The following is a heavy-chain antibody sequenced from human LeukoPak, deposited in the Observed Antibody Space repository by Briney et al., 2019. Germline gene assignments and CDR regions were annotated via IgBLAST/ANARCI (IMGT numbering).Heavy chain of an antibody. CDR2: IYYSGNT. J-gene: IGHJ4*02. CDR3: ARHNGYSFGRQDY. V-gene: IGHV4-39*01. D-gene: IGHD5-18*01. CDR1: GGSFSGYY. Sequence: SETLSLTCAVYGGSFSGYYWGWIRQPPGKGLEWIGSIYYSGNTYYTPSLKSRVTISLDTSKNQFSLRLSSVTAADTAVYYCARHNGYSFGRQDYWGQGTLVTVSS.